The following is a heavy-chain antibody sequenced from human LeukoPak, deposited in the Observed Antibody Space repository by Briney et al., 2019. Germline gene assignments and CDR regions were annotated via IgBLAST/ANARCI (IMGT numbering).Heavy chain of an antibody. Sequence: SETLSLTCALSGGSISSDNWWSWVRQPPGKGLEWIGEIFHSGSTNYNPSLKSRLTISVDTSKNQFSLKLSSVTAADTAVYYCARTSRSPVAGSGFDYWGQGTLVTVSS. V-gene: IGHV4-4*02. CDR3: ARTSRSPVAGSGFDY. D-gene: IGHD6-19*01. J-gene: IGHJ4*02. CDR2: IFHSGST. CDR1: GGSISSDNW.